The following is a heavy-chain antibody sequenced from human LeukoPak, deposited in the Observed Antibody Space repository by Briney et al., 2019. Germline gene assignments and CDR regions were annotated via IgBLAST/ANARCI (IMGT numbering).Heavy chain of an antibody. D-gene: IGHD1-26*01. CDR2: IIGSGGYT. J-gene: IGHJ4*02. CDR3: AKDQIVGPTRGANFFDY. V-gene: IGHV3-23*01. Sequence: QTGGSLRLSCAASGFTFSSYAMSWVRQAPGKGLEWVSGIIGSGGYTYYTDSVKGRFTISRDNSKNTLYLQMNSLRAEDTAVYYCAKDQIVGPTRGANFFDYWGQGTLVTVSS. CDR1: GFTFSSYA.